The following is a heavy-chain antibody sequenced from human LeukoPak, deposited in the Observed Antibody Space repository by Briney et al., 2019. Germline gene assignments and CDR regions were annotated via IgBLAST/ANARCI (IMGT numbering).Heavy chain of an antibody. CDR3: TRGGYGDYVRRDYFDY. CDR2: IRSKAYGGTT. CDR1: GFTFGDYA. Sequence: GGSLRLSCTASGFTFGDYAMSWFRQAPGKGLEWVGFIRSKAYGGTTEYAASVKGRFTVPRDDSKSIAYLQMNSLKTEDTAVYYCTRGGYGDYVRRDYFDYWGQGTLVTVSS. D-gene: IGHD4-17*01. J-gene: IGHJ4*02. V-gene: IGHV3-49*03.